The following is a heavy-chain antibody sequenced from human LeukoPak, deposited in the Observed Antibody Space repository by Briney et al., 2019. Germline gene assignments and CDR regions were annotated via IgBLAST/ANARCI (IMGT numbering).Heavy chain of an antibody. V-gene: IGHV3-74*01. CDR2: INSDGSST. Sequence: GGSLRLSCAASGFTFSSYWMHWVRQAPGKGLVWVSRINSDGSSTSYADSVKGRFTISRDNAKNTLYLQMNSLRAEVTAVYYCARVSGYCNGGSCPDLSVIDYWGQGTLVTVSS. J-gene: IGHJ4*02. CDR3: ARVSGYCNGGSCPDLSVIDY. CDR1: GFTFSSYW. D-gene: IGHD2-15*01.